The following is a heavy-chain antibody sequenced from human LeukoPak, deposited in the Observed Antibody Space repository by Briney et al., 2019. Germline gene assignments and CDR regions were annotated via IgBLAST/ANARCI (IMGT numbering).Heavy chain of an antibody. V-gene: IGHV1-2*06. J-gene: IGHJ4*02. D-gene: IGHD1-1*01. CDR3: ARDQGGNAIDY. CDR1: GYTFTGYY. Sequence: ASVKVSCKASGYTFTGYYIHWVRQAPGQGLEWMGRINPSSGDTNYAQKFQGRVTMTRDTSISTAYMELSRLRSDDTAVYYCARDQGGNAIDYWGQGTLVTVSS. CDR2: INPSSGDT.